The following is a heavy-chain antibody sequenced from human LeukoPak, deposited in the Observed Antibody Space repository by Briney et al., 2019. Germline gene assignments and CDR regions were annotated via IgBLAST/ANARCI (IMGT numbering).Heavy chain of an antibody. CDR2: ILSDGGNK. J-gene: IGHJ5*02. CDR3: ARCITAAWDWFDP. Sequence: GGSLRLSCAASGFTFYKYPMNWVRQAPGKGLEWVALILSDGGNKYYADSVRGRFTVSRDNSKNTLYLQMNSLRPEDTAIYYCARCITAAWDWFDPWGQGTLVTVSS. CDR1: GFTFYKYP. D-gene: IGHD6-13*01. V-gene: IGHV3-30-3*01.